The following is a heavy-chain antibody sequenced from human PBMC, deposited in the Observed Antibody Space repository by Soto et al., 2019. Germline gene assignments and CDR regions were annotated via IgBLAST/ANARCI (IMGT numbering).Heavy chain of an antibody. CDR3: ARRYCSGGSCSDDAFDI. CDR1: GGSISSSSYY. J-gene: IGHJ3*02. Sequence: QLQLQESGPGLVKPSETLSLTCTVSGGSISSSSYYWGWIRQPPGKGLEWIGRIYYSGSTYYNPSLKSRVTISVDTSKNQFSLKLSSVTAADTAVYYCARRYCSGGSCSDDAFDIWGQGTMVTVSS. D-gene: IGHD2-15*01. V-gene: IGHV4-39*01. CDR2: IYYSGST.